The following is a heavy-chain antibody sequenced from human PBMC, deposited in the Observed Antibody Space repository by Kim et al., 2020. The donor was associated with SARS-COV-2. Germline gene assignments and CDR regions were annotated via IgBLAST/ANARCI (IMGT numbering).Heavy chain of an antibody. V-gene: IGHV4-39*07. CDR2: IYYTGST. Sequence: SETLSLTCTASGGSISSSSYYWVWIRQPPGKGLEWIGSIYYTGSTYYNPSLKSRVTISVDRSKNQFSLKLSSVTAADTAVYYCARDQASSWMYFDYWGQGTLVTVSS. CDR1: GGSISSSSYY. D-gene: IGHD6-13*01. CDR3: ARDQASSWMYFDY. J-gene: IGHJ4*02.